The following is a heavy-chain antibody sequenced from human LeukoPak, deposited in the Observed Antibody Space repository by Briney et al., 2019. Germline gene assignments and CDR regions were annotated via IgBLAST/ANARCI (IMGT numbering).Heavy chain of an antibody. CDR1: GDYIGRINYY. V-gene: IGHV4-39*07. J-gene: IGHJ4*02. D-gene: IGHD1-14*01. Sequence: SETLSLTCTISGDYIGRINYYWGWIRQPPGKGLEWIVSMSYSGHTYYNPSLKSQVTTSIDTSKNQFSLHLNSVTPEDTAVYYCARVNSWTEEPDTGFDYWGQGTLVTVSS. CDR3: ARVNSWTEEPDTGFDY. CDR2: MSYSGHT.